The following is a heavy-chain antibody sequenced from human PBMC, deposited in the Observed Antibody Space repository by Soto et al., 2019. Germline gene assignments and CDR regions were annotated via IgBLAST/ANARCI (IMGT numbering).Heavy chain of an antibody. CDR1: GFTFSSHA. Sequence: GGSLRLSCAASGFTFSSHAMSWVRQAPGKGLEWVSAISGSGGSTYYADSVKGRFTISRDNSKNTLYLQMNSLRAEDTAVYYCAKGSSSSWSYYYYGMDVWGQGTTVTVSS. CDR2: ISGSGGST. J-gene: IGHJ6*02. D-gene: IGHD6-13*01. V-gene: IGHV3-23*01. CDR3: AKGSSSSWSYYYYGMDV.